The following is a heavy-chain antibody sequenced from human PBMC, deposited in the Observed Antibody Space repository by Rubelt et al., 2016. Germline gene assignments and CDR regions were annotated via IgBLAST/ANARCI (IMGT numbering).Heavy chain of an antibody. V-gene: IGHV1-3*01. D-gene: IGHD6-19*01. J-gene: IGHJ4*02. Sequence: QVQLVQSGAEVKKPGASVKVSCKAAGYSFTTYSIHWVRLAPGQRLEWMGWINAGNGNTKYSQKFQGRVTITRDTSASTAYMELSSLRSEDTAIYYCATGYSSGWYVAYWGQGTLVTVSS. CDR3: ATGYSSGWYVAY. CDR2: INAGNGNT. CDR1: GYSFTTYS.